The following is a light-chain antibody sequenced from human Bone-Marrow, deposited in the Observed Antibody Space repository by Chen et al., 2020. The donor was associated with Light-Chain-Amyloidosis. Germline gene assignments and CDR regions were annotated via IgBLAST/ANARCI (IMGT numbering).Light chain of an antibody. J-gene: IGKJ2*01. CDR2: WAS. CDR1: ESLLYRSNNKNY. CDR3: QQYYSTPYT. V-gene: IGKV4-1*01. Sequence: DIVMTQSPDSLAVSLGERATINCKSSESLLYRSNNKNYLGWYQQKPGQSPKLLMYWASTRESGVPDRFSGSGSGTDFTHTISSLQAEDVAVYYCQQYYSTPYTFGQGTKLEIQ.